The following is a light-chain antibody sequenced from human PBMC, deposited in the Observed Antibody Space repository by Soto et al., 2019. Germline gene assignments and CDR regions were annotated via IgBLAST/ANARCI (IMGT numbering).Light chain of an antibody. Sequence: QSVLTQPPSVSGAPGQRVTISCTGSSSNIGAGFDVHWYHQIAGTAPKLLIYGNSNRPSGVPDRFSGSKSGTSASLAINGLQAEDEADYYCSSYTRSSTLYVFGTGTKLTVL. CDR3: SSYTRSSTLYV. J-gene: IGLJ1*01. V-gene: IGLV1-40*01. CDR2: GNS. CDR1: SSNIGAGFD.